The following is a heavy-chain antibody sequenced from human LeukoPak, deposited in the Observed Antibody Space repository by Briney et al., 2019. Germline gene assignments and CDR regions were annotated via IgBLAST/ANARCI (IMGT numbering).Heavy chain of an antibody. D-gene: IGHD4-17*01. V-gene: IGHV4-39*07. CDR3: XXXXXTVTTWNDAFDI. CDR2: IYYSGST. Sequence: SETLSLTCTVSGGSISSSSYYWGWIRQPPGKGLEWIGSIYYSGSTYYNPSLKSRVTISVDTSKNQFSLKLSSVTAEDTAVYYXXXXXXTVTTWNDAFDIWGQGTMVTVSS. J-gene: IGHJ3*02. CDR1: GGSISSSSYY.